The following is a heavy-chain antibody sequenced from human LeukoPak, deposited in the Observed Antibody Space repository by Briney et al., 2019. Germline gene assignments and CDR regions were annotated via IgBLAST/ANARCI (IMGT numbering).Heavy chain of an antibody. CDR2: IDDGGST. V-gene: IGHV3-74*01. CDR3: ARSSFPYYFDY. J-gene: IGHJ4*02. Sequence: GGSLRLSCAASGFSFRSYRMHWVRQPPGKGLVLVSRIDDGGSTTYADSVKGRFTISRDNAKNTLYLQMNSVRAENTAVYYCARSSFPYYFDYWGQGTLVTVSS. D-gene: IGHD3-16*01. CDR1: GFSFRSYR.